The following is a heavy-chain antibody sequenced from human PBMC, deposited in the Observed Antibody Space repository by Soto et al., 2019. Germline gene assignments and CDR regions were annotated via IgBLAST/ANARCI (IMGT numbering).Heavy chain of an antibody. CDR1: GFSLTRWVG. CDR3: AHGGHCISRNCPNPGGYCIYSTCPIPPAGRGGAFEI. CDR2: IYWDDDR. J-gene: IGHJ3*02. D-gene: IGHD2-2*01. V-gene: IGHV2-5*02. Sequence: SGPTLVNPTQTLTLTCTFSGFSLTRWVGVGWIRQPPGKALEWLALIYWDDDRRYHPSLRSRLTITKDTSRNQVVLTRINVDPVDTGTNSGAHGGHCISRNCPNPGGYCIYSTCPIPPAGRGGAFEIWAKGTMFT.